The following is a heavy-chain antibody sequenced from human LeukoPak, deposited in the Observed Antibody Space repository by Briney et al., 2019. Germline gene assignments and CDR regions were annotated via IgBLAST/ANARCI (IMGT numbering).Heavy chain of an antibody. CDR3: AREDGYSQADY. V-gene: IGHV4-61*01. Sequence: PSETLSLTCTVSGGSVNSGSYYWSWFRQPPGKGLEWIGYIYYTGSTYYNSSLKSRVTISLDTSKNQFSLILSSVIAADTAMYYCAREDGYSQADYWGQGTLVTVSS. D-gene: IGHD5-24*01. J-gene: IGHJ4*02. CDR1: GGSVNSGSYY. CDR2: IYYTGST.